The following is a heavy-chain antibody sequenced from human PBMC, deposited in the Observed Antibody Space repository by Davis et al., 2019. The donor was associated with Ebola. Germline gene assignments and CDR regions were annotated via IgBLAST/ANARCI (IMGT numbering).Heavy chain of an antibody. J-gene: IGHJ4*02. V-gene: IGHV1-2*04. CDR3: ARDGYCSGGSCYYFDY. CDR1: GYTFTGYY. Sequence: AASVTVSCKASGYTFTGYYMHWVRQAPGQGLEWLGWINPNSGGTNYAQKFQGWVTMTRDTSISTAYMELSRLRSDDTAVYYCARDGYCSGGSCYYFDYWGQGTLVTVSS. D-gene: IGHD2-15*01. CDR2: INPNSGGT.